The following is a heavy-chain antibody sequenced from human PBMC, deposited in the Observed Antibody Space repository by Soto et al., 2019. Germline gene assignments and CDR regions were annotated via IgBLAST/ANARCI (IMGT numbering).Heavy chain of an antibody. CDR3: AGEDLTIVVLGGMDV. CDR1: GFTFSRYT. J-gene: IGHJ6*02. CDR2: ISYDGSHG. V-gene: IGHV3-30-3*01. D-gene: IGHD3-22*01. Sequence: QVQLVESGGGVVQPGRSLRLSCAASGFTFSRYTMHWVRQAPGKGLEWVAVISYDGSHGYFADSVKGRFTISRDNSKNTLYLQVNSLRTEDTAVYYCAGEDLTIVVLGGMDVWGQGTTVTVPS.